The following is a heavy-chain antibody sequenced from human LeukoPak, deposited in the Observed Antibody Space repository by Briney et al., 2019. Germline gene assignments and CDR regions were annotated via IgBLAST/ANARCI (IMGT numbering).Heavy chain of an antibody. Sequence: ASVKVSCKASGYTFTGTFMHWVRQARGQGLEWMGWINSNTGGTKFAKKFQGRVTMTRDTSISTAYMELSRLRSDDTAVYYCARADPVGYWGQGTQVTVSS. CDR2: INSNTGGT. J-gene: IGHJ4*02. CDR3: ARADPVGY. CDR1: GYTFTGTF. V-gene: IGHV1-2*02.